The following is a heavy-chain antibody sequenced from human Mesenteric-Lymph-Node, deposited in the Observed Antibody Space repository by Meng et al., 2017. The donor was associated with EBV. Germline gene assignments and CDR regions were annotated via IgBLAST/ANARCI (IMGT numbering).Heavy chain of an antibody. D-gene: IGHD1-14*01. V-gene: IGHV1-18*01. CDR2: ISGYDAKT. CDR3: ARGDGMAFF. J-gene: IGHJ4*02. Sequence: QVQLVQSGAEVKKPGASVQVYGEASGYTFSAHGISWVRQAPGQGLEWMGWISGYDAKTNYAPKLQDRVTMTTDTSTSTAYMELRSLRSDDTAVYYCARGDGMAFFWGQGTLVTVSS. CDR1: GYTFSAHG.